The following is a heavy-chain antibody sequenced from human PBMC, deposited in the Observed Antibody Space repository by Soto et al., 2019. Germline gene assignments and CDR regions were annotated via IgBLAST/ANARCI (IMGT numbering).Heavy chain of an antibody. V-gene: IGHV1-69*01. J-gene: IGHJ3*02. Sequence: QVQLVQSGAEVKKPGSSVKVSCKASGGTFSSYAISWVRQAPGQGLEWMGGIIPIFGTANYAQKFQGRVTITADESTSTAYMELSSLRSEDTAVYYCARDRGQYYDSSGYYGFDAFDIWGQGTMVTVSS. D-gene: IGHD3-22*01. CDR3: ARDRGQYYDSSGYYGFDAFDI. CDR2: IIPIFGTA. CDR1: GGTFSSYA.